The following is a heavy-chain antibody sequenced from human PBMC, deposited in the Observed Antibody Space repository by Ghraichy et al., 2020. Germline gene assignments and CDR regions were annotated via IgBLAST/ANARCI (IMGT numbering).Heavy chain of an antibody. CDR3: AKGSSANYYYNWFDP. J-gene: IGHJ5*02. D-gene: IGHD2-2*01. CDR2: ISGSAVNT. Sequence: GALRLSCAASGFTFSNYAMIWVRQAPGKGLEWVSVISGSAVNTYYADSVKGRFTISRDNSKNTLYMQMNSLTAEDTAVFYCAKGSSANYYYNWFDPWGQETLVTVSS. V-gene: IGHV3-23*01. CDR1: GFTFSNYA.